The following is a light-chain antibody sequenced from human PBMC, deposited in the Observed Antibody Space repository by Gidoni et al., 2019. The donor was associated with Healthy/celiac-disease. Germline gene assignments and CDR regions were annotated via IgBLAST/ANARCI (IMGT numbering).Light chain of an antibody. Sequence: DITMTQSPSSLSASVGDRVTITCRASQGISNYLAWYQQKPGKVPKLLIYAASTLQSGVPSRFSGSGSGTDFTLTTSSLQPEDVATYYCQKYNSAPRTFGQGTKVEIK. CDR3: QKYNSAPRT. V-gene: IGKV1-27*01. CDR1: QGISNY. CDR2: AAS. J-gene: IGKJ1*01.